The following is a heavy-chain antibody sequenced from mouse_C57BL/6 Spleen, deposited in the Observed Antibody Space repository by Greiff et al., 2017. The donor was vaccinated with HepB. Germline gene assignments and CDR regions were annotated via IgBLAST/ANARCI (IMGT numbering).Heavy chain of an antibody. CDR3: ARRGAGTGAMDY. Sequence: EVQLQQSGGDLVKPGGSLKLSCAASGFTFSSYGMSWVRQTPDKRLEWVATISSGGSYTYYPDSVKGRFTISRDNAKNTLYLQMSSLKSEDTAMYYCARRGAGTGAMDYWGQGTSVTGSS. CDR2: ISSGGSYT. J-gene: IGHJ4*01. CDR1: GFTFSSYG. V-gene: IGHV5-6*01. D-gene: IGHD4-1*01.